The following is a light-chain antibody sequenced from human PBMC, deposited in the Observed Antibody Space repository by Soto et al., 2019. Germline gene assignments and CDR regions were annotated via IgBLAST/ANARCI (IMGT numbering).Light chain of an antibody. CDR1: QSVSSY. V-gene: IGKV3-11*01. Sequence: EIVLTQSPATLSLSPGERATLSCRASQSVSSYLAWYQQKPGQAPRLLIYGASNRATGIPARFSGSGSGTDFTLTISSLEPEDFAVYYCQPRSNWPTFVGGTKVEIK. J-gene: IGKJ4*01. CDR2: GAS. CDR3: QPRSNWPT.